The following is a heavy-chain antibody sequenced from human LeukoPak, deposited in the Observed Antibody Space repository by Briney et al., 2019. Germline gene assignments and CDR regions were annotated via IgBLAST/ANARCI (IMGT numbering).Heavy chain of an antibody. Sequence: GGSLRLSCAASGFTFSDHAMHWVRQAPGKGLEWVSAVGIAADTFYPGSVKGRFTISRENAKNSLYLQMNSLRVEDTAVYYCVRQEKSHGNFDYWGQGTLVTVSS. CDR2: VGIAADT. CDR3: VRQEKSHGNFDY. D-gene: IGHD1-26*01. J-gene: IGHJ4*02. V-gene: IGHV3-13*01. CDR1: GFTFSDHA.